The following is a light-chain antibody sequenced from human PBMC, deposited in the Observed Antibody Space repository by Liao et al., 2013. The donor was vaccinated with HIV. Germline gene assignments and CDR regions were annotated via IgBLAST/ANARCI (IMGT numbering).Light chain of an antibody. J-gene: IGLJ2*01. CDR1: KLGDKY. Sequence: SYEVTQPPSVSVSPGQTASITCSGDKLGDKYVCWYQQKPGQSPVLVIFQDKKRPSGIPERFSGSNSGNTATLTISGTQAMDEADYYCQAWDNSTVVFGGGTKLTVL. V-gene: IGLV3-1*01. CDR2: QDK. CDR3: QAWDNSTVV.